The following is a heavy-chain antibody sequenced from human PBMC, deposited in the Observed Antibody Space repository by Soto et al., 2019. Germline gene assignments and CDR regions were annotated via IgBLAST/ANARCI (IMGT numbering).Heavy chain of an antibody. J-gene: IGHJ4*02. CDR1: GYNFANYW. CDR2: IYPGNSDT. Sequence: GESLKISCKGSGYNFANYWIGWVRQMPGKGLEWMGIIYPGNSDTRYSPSFQGQVTISADKSISTAYLQWSSLKASDTAMYYCARGKAIADFDYWGQGTLVTVSS. CDR3: ARGKAIADFDY. D-gene: IGHD6-13*01. V-gene: IGHV5-51*01.